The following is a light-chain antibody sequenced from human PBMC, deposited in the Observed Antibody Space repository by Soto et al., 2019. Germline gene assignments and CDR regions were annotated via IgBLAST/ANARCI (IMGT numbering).Light chain of an antibody. V-gene: IGLV2-14*01. Sequence: QSALTQPASVSGPPGQSITISCTGTSSDVGGYNYVSWYQQHPGKAPKLMIYEVSHRPSGVSNRFSGSKFGNTASLTISGLQAEDEADYYCSSYTSSSTLVVFGTGTKVTVL. CDR2: EVS. CDR1: SSDVGGYNY. J-gene: IGLJ1*01. CDR3: SSYTSSSTLVV.